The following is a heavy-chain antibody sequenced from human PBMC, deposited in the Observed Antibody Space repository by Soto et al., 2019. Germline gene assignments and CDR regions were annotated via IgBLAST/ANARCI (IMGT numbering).Heavy chain of an antibody. D-gene: IGHD3-3*01. J-gene: IGHJ6*02. CDR1: GFTFSSYG. Sequence: GGSLRLSCAASGFTFSSYGMHWVRQAPGKGLEWVAVISYDGSNKYYADSVKGRFTISRDNSKNTLYLQMNSLRAEDTAVYYCAKDLDTIFGVVTEYGMDVWGQGTTVTVSS. V-gene: IGHV3-30*18. CDR2: ISYDGSNK. CDR3: AKDLDTIFGVVTEYGMDV.